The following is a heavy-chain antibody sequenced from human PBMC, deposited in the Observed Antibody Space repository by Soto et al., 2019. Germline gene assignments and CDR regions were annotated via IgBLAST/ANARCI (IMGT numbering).Heavy chain of an antibody. CDR3: ARHSRSGGSCSLYYYGMDA. V-gene: IGHV5-10-1*01. D-gene: IGHD2-15*01. CDR2: INPSDSYT. CDR1: GNHFASYW. Sequence: EALKASLQTSGNHFASYWNGRVRQMPGKGLELMGRINPSDSYTKYSPSFQGHVTISADKSISTAYLQWSSLKASDTAMYSCARHSRSGGSCSLYYYGMDAWAQGTTV. J-gene: IGHJ6*02.